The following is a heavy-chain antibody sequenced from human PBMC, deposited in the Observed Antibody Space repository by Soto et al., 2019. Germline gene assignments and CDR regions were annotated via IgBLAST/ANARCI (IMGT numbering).Heavy chain of an antibody. CDR2: ISGSGGST. Sequence: PGGSLRLSCAASGFTFSSYAMSWVRQAPGKGLEWVSAISGSGGSTYYADSVKGRFTISRDNSKNTLYLQMNSLRAEDTAVYYCAKDHAGDFWSGYPNWFDPWGQGTLVTVSS. D-gene: IGHD3-3*01. CDR1: GFTFSSYA. V-gene: IGHV3-23*01. CDR3: AKDHAGDFWSGYPNWFDP. J-gene: IGHJ5*02.